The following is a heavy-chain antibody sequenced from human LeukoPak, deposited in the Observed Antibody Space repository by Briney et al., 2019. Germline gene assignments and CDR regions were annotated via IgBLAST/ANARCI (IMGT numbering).Heavy chain of an antibody. V-gene: IGHV3-33*01. CDR1: GFTFSSYG. J-gene: IGHJ5*02. CDR2: IWYDGSNK. Sequence: GGSLRLSCAASGFTFSSYGMHWVRQAPGKGLEWVAVIWYDGSNKYYADSVKGRFTISRDNSKNTLYLQMNSLRAEDTAVYYCARDRNGNSPYSSSWFDPWGQGTLVTVSS. D-gene: IGHD6-13*01. CDR3: ARDRNGNSPYSSSWFDP.